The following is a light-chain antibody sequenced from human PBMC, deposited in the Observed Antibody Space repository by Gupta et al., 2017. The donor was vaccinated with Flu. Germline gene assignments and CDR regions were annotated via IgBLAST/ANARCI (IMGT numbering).Light chain of an antibody. J-gene: IGKJ1*01. CDR1: QSISSW. V-gene: IGKV1-5*03. CDR2: KAS. CDR3: QQDNSSSLT. Sequence: DIQMTQSPSTLSASVGDRVTITCRASQSISSWLAWYQQKPGKAPKLLIYKASSLESGVPSRFSGSGSGTXFTLTIXSRQPDDFATYYCQQDNSSSLTFGXGTKVEIK.